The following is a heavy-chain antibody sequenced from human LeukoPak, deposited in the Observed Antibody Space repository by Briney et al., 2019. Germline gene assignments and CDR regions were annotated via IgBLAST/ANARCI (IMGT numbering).Heavy chain of an antibody. V-gene: IGHV4-59*08. CDR3: ARHDCSSTSCYYYYGMDV. D-gene: IGHD2-2*01. CDR2: IYYGGST. J-gene: IGHJ6*02. CDR1: GGSISSYY. Sequence: SETLSLTCTVSGGSISSYYWSWIRQPPGKGLEWIGYIYYGGSTNYNPSLKSRVTISVDTSKNQFSLKLSSVTAADTAVYYCARHDCSSTSCYYYYGMDVWGQGTTVTVSS.